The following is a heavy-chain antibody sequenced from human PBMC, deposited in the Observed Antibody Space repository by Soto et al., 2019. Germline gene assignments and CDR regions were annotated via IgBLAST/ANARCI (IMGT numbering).Heavy chain of an antibody. Sequence: GGSLRLSCAASGFTFSSYGMHWVRQAPGKGLEWVAVIWYDGSNKYYADSVKGRFTISRDNSKNTLYLQMNSLRAEDTTVYYCARDLRLIHNYGMDVWGQGTTVTVSS. V-gene: IGHV3-33*01. J-gene: IGHJ6*02. CDR1: GFTFSSYG. CDR3: ARDLRLIHNYGMDV. D-gene: IGHD3-10*01. CDR2: IWYDGSNK.